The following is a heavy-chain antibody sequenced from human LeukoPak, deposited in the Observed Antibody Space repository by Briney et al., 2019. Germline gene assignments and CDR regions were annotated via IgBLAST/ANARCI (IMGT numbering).Heavy chain of an antibody. CDR2: INPNSGGT. D-gene: IGHD6-25*01. CDR1: GYTFTGYY. CDR3: ARGRGSWFDS. J-gene: IGHJ5*01. V-gene: IGHV1-2*06. Sequence: ASVKVSCKASGYTFTGYYMHWVRQAPGQGLEWMGRINPNSGGTNYAQKFQGRVTLTRNTSMNTVYMELSSLKSDDAALYYCARGRGSWFDSWGQGTLVTVSS.